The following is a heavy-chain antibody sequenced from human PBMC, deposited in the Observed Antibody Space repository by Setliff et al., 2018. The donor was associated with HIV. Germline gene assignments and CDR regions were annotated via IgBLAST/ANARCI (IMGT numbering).Heavy chain of an antibody. CDR2: IYQSGSI. CDR3: ARPRRVRSRAWYWFDI. Sequence: PSDTLSLTCAASGYSINSGFSRAWIRQPPGQGPQWIGSIYQSGSIYYNPSLQSRVTISVDSSKNQFSLNLFSVTAADTAVYYCARPRRVRSRAWYWFDIWGQGTLVTVSS. J-gene: IGHJ5*02. CDR1: GYSINSGFS. V-gene: IGHV4-38-2*01. D-gene: IGHD6-19*01.